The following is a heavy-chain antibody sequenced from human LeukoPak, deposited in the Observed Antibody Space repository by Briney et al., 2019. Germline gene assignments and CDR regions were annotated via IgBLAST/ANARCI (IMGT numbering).Heavy chain of an antibody. D-gene: IGHD6-19*01. V-gene: IGHV1-3*01. Sequence: ASVKVSCKASGYTFTNYAMHWVRQAPGQRLXXXXXINAGNGNTKYSQKFQGRVTITRDTSASTAYMELSSLRSADTAVYFCARGRYSSGWYAIDYWGQGTLVTVSS. CDR2: INAGNGNT. CDR3: ARGRYSSGWYAIDY. J-gene: IGHJ4*02. CDR1: GYTFTNYA.